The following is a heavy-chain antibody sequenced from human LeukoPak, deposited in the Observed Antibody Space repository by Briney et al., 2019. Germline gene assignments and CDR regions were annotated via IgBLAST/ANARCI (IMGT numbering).Heavy chain of an antibody. V-gene: IGHV3-13*01. D-gene: IGHD1-26*01. Sequence: GGSLRLSCAASGFTLSTHDMLWVRQATGKGLEWVSAIGAAGGTYYPGSVKGRFTISRENAKNSLYLQMNSLRVGDTAVYYCARGWERGFDCWGQGTLVTVSS. CDR1: GFTLSTHD. J-gene: IGHJ4*02. CDR3: ARGWERGFDC. CDR2: IGAAGGT.